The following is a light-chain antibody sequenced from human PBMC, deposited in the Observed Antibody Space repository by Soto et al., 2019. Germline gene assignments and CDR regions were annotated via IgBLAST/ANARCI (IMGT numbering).Light chain of an antibody. Sequence: EVLLTQSPATLSVSPGESVTLSCRASQSINTFLAWYQQKPGQAPRLLIYDASSRAAGVPARFSGRGSGTDFTLTINSVEPEDFAVYYCQQRSNWPTFGQGTKLEIK. J-gene: IGKJ2*01. CDR3: QQRSNWPT. CDR2: DAS. V-gene: IGKV3-11*01. CDR1: QSINTF.